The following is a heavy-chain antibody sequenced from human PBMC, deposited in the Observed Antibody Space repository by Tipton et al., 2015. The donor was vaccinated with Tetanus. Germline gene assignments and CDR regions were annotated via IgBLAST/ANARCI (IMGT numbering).Heavy chain of an antibody. Sequence: TLSLTCTVSGASINTGGYLWTWLRQHRGEGLEWIGYFYSTQRTSSSPSLKSRVHISVDTSKNQLSLSLTSVTAADTAVYYCARASSSGSYFVRCYSMDVWGQGSRVVVSS. D-gene: IGHD3-22*01. CDR1: GASINTGGYL. CDR3: ARASSSGSYFVRCYSMDV. J-gene: IGHJ6*02. CDR2: FYSTQRT. V-gene: IGHV4-31*03.